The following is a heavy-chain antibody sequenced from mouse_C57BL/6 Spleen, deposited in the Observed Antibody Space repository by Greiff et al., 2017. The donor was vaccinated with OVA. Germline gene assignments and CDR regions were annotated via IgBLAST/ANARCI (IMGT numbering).Heavy chain of an antibody. CDR3: ARLDGYDGYFDV. Sequence: VHVKQSGPELVKPGASVKISCKASGYSFTGYYMNWVKQSPEKSLEWIGEINPSTGGTTYNQKFKAKATLTVDKSSSTAYMQLKSLTSEDSAVYYCARLDGYDGYFDVWGTGTTVTVSS. V-gene: IGHV1-42*01. D-gene: IGHD2-2*01. CDR1: GYSFTGYY. J-gene: IGHJ1*03. CDR2: INPSTGGT.